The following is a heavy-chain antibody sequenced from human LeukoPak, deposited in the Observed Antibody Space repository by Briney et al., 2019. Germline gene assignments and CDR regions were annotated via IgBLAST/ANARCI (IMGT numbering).Heavy chain of an antibody. D-gene: IGHD2-15*01. CDR1: RGSISSGNYY. V-gene: IGHV4-61*02. CDR2: FHTRGST. J-gene: IGHJ4*02. Sequence: PSQTLSLTCTVSRGSISSGNYYWSWIRQPAGKGLEWIGRFHTRGSTNYNPSLKSRVTISVDTSKNQFSLKLSSVTAADTAVYYCARGGMVVVAADFDYWGQGTLVTVSS. CDR3: ARGGMVVVAADFDY.